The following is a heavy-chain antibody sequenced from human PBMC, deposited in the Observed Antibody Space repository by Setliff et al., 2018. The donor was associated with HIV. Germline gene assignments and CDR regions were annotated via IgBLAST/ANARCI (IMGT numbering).Heavy chain of an antibody. D-gene: IGHD6-19*01. J-gene: IGHJ5*02. Sequence: PSETLSLTCTVSGGSINNYYWSWIRQPPGKGLEYIGYIYTNGGTNYNPSLKSRVTISVDTCKSQFSLKLSSVTAADTAVYYCARAPRGSGWYPNWFDPWGQGTLVTVSS. CDR3: ARAPRGSGWYPNWFDP. CDR1: GGSINNYY. V-gene: IGHV4-4*08. CDR2: IYTNGGT.